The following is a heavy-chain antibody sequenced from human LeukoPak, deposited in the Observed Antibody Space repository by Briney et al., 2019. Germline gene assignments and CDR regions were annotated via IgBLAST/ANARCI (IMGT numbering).Heavy chain of an antibody. CDR1: GGTFSSYA. D-gene: IGHD3-3*01. CDR2: IIPIFGTA. CDR3: ARGGNVLRFLEWLRPGYYYYMDV. V-gene: IGHV1-69*05. J-gene: IGHJ6*03. Sequence: SVKVSCKASGGTFSSYAISWVRQAPGQGLEWMGGIIPIFGTANYAQKFQGRVTITTDESTSTAYMELSSLRSEDTAVYYCARGGNVLRFLEWLRPGYYYYMDVWGKGTTVTVSS.